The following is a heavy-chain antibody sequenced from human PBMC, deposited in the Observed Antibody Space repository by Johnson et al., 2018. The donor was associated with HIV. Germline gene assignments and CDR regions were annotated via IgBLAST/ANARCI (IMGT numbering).Heavy chain of an antibody. J-gene: IGHJ3*02. D-gene: IGHD1-26*01. V-gene: IGHV3-30*18. CDR2: TSFDERGK. Sequence: VQLVESGGGVVQPGRSLRLACVASGFTFNRYGLHWVRQAPGKGLEWVATTSFDERGKHYTDSVKGRFTISRDNSKNALYLQWNSLRAEDKAVYYCANELGDAVGTTQDAFDIWGQGTTVTVSS. CDR3: ANELGDAVGTTQDAFDI. CDR1: GFTFNRYG.